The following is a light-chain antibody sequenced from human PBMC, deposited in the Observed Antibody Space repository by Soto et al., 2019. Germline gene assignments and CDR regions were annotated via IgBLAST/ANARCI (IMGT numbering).Light chain of an antibody. J-gene: IGKJ1*01. Sequence: DIQMTQSPSTLSVSVGDRVTITCRASQTISSWLAWYQQKPGKAPKLLIYKASTLKSGVPSRFSGSGSGTEFTLTISSLQPDDFETYYCQHYNSYSEAFGQGTKVDIK. CDR3: QHYNSYSEA. CDR2: KAS. V-gene: IGKV1-5*03. CDR1: QTISSW.